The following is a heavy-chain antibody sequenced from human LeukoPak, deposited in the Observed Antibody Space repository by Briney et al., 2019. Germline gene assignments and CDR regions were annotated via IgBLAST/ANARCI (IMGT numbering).Heavy chain of an antibody. CDR3: ARLGVGSSTSLDYYYYYYMDV. CDR2: IYYSGST. CDR1: GGSISSSSYY. J-gene: IGHJ6*03. D-gene: IGHD2-2*01. V-gene: IGHV4-39*07. Sequence: SETLSLTCTVSGGSISSSSYYWGWIRQPPGKGLEWIGSIYYSGSTYYNPSLKSRVTISVDTSKNQFSLKLSSVTAADTAVYYCARLGVGSSTSLDYYYYYYMDVWGKGTTVTVSS.